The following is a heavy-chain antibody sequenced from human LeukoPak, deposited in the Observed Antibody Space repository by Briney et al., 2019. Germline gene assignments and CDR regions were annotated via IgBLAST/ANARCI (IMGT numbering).Heavy chain of an antibody. V-gene: IGHV4-39*01. D-gene: IGHD3-10*01. Sequence: PSETLSLTCTVSGGSISSSSYYRGWIRQPPGKGLEWIGSIYYSGSTYYNPSLKSRVTISVDTSKNQFSLKLSSVTAADTAVYYCARHRITMVRGPKGRFDPWGQGTLVTVSS. CDR1: GGSISSSSYY. CDR3: ARHRITMVRGPKGRFDP. J-gene: IGHJ5*02. CDR2: IYYSGST.